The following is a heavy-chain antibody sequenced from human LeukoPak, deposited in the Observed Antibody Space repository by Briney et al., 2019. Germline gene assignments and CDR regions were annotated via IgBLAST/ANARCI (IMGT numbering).Heavy chain of an antibody. CDR1: GFTFSSYS. D-gene: IGHD2-2*01. CDR2: ISSSSSTI. CDR3: ARVGRDIVVVPAAITPYYYYYMDV. Sequence: PGGSLRLSCAASGFTFSSYSMNWVRQAPGKGLEWVSYISSSSSTIYYADSVKGRFTISRDNAKNSLYLQMNSLRAEDTAVYYCARVGRDIVVVPAAITPYYYYYMDVWGKGTTVTVSS. V-gene: IGHV3-48*01. J-gene: IGHJ6*03.